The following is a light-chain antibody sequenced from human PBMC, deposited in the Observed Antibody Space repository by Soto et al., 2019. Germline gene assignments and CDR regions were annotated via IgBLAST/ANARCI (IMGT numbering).Light chain of an antibody. V-gene: IGLV2-23*02. Sequence: QSVLTQPASMSGSPGQSITISCTGTSSDVGSYYPVSWFQQHPGKAPKLIIYEVNKRPSGVSDRFSGSKSGNTASLTISGLQAADEAEYYCCSYAGDTTLFVFGNGTKVTVL. J-gene: IGLJ1*01. CDR3: CSYAGDTTLFV. CDR2: EVN. CDR1: SSDVGSYYP.